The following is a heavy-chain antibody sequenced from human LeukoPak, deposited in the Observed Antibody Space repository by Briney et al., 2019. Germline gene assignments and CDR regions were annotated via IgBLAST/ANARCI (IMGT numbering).Heavy chain of an antibody. J-gene: IGHJ2*01. CDR2: ITGDGSST. CDR1: GFAFSGYW. V-gene: IGHV3-74*01. Sequence: GGSLRLSCAASGFAFSGYWMRWVRQPPGKGLVWVSRITGDGSSTTYADSVKGRFTISRDNAKNTLYLQMISLRAEDTAVYYCARDTGWYFDLWGRGTLVTVSS. D-gene: IGHD4-17*01. CDR3: ARDTGWYFDL.